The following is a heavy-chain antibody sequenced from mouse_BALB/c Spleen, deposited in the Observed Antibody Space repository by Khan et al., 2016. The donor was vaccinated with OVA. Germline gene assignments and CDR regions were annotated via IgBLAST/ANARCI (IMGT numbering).Heavy chain of an antibody. CDR3: ARGYYGDPFAY. CDR2: ISDGGSYT. V-gene: IGHV5-4*02. J-gene: IGHJ3*01. CDR1: GFTFSDYY. Sequence: VELVESGGGLVKPGGSLKLSCAASGFTFSDYYMYWVRQTPEKRLEWLATISDGGSYTYYPDIVQGRFTISSDDAQNNLYLHMSSLKSEDTAMYYCARGYYGDPFAYWGQGTLVTISA. D-gene: IGHD2-13*01.